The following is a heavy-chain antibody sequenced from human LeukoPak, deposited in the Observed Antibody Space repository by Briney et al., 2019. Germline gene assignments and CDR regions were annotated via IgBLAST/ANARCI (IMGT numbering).Heavy chain of an antibody. V-gene: IGHV3-7*01. CDR1: GFTFSSSW. D-gene: IGHD2-21*01. CDR2: INQDGSKQ. CDR3: ARDPDILLGVNFDD. Sequence: GESLRLSCSASGFTFSSSWRNWVRQPPGKGLEWVANINQDGSKQTYMNSVKGRFTVSRENAQKSLYLQMHSLRAEDTAVYYCARDPDILLGVNFDDWGQGALVIVSS. J-gene: IGHJ4*02.